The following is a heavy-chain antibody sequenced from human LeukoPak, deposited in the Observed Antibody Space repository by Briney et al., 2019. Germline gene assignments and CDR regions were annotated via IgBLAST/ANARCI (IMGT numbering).Heavy chain of an antibody. CDR1: GFTFSNYW. CDR2: TNSDGSRT. CDR3: VTELITGTAI. D-gene: IGHD1-20*01. J-gene: IGHJ4*02. V-gene: IGHV3-74*01. Sequence: GGSLRLSCTASGFTFSNYWMFWVRQAPGRGLVFVSRTNSDGSRTDYADSVKGRFTVSRDNAQNTLYLQMNGLRADDTAVYYCVTELITGTAIWGQGTLVTVSS.